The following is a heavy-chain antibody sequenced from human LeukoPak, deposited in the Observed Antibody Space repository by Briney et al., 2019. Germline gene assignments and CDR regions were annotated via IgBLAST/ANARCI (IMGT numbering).Heavy chain of an antibody. D-gene: IGHD2-15*01. Sequence: GGSLRLSCTASGFIFSGSWMAWIRQAPGKGLEWVAIIKKDGSEKYYVDSMKGRFTISRDNAKNPLFLQMNSLRAEDTAIYYCTTDTWYSAGHWGQGTLVTVSS. V-gene: IGHV3-7*03. CDR1: GFIFSGSW. J-gene: IGHJ4*02. CDR3: TTDTWYSAGH. CDR2: IKKDGSEK.